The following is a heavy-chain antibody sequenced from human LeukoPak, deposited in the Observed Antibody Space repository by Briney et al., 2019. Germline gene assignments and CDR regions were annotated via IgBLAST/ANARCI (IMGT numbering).Heavy chain of an antibody. Sequence: GGSLRLSCAASGFTFSSYGMHWVRQAPGKGLEWVAVISYDGSNKYYADSVKGRFTISRDNSKNTLSLQMNSLRAEDTAVYYCAKASLRFLEWPNWFDPWGQGTLVTVSS. D-gene: IGHD3-3*01. CDR3: AKASLRFLEWPNWFDP. J-gene: IGHJ5*02. V-gene: IGHV3-30*18. CDR2: ISYDGSNK. CDR1: GFTFSSYG.